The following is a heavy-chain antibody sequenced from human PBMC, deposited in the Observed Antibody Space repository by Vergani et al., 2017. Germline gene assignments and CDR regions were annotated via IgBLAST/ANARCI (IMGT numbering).Heavy chain of an antibody. V-gene: IGHV4-39*01. CDR1: GGSISSSSYY. CDR3: ARRLQYGSGSQIIDY. D-gene: IGHD3-10*01. Sequence: QLQLQESGPGLVKPSETLSLTCTVSGGSISSSSYYWGWIRQPPGKGLEWIGSIYYSGSTYYNPSLKSRVTISVDTSKNQFSLKLSSVTAADTAVNYCARRLQYGSGSQIIDYWGQGTLVTVSS. J-gene: IGHJ4*02. CDR2: IYYSGST.